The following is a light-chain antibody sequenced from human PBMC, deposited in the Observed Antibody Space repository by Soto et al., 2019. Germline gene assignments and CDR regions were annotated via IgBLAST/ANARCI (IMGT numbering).Light chain of an antibody. J-gene: IGLJ2*01. CDR2: DVI. V-gene: IGLV2-14*01. CDR1: SSDVGGYNY. Sequence: QSALTQPASVSGSPGQSITISCTGTSSDVGGYNYVSWYQQHPGKAPKLIIYDVINRPSGVSNRFSGSKSGNTASLTISGLQAEDEADYYCSSYTSSSSVVFGGGTKLPVL. CDR3: SSYTSSSSVV.